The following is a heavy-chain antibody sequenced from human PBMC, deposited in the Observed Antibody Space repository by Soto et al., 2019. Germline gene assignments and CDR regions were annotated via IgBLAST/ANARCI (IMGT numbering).Heavy chain of an antibody. CDR3: AKDARVLYNWNDVRRLFIGWFDP. Sequence: GGSLRLSCAASGFTFSSYAMSWVRQAPGKGLEWVSAISGSGGSTYYADSVKGRFTISRDNSKNTLYLQMNSLRAEDTAVYYCAKDARVLYNWNDVRRLFIGWFDPWGQGTLVTVSS. J-gene: IGHJ5*02. CDR2: ISGSGGST. CDR1: GFTFSSYA. V-gene: IGHV3-23*01. D-gene: IGHD1-1*01.